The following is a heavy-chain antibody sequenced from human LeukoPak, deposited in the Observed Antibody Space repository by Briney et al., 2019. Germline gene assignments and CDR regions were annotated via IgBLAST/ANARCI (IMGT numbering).Heavy chain of an antibody. D-gene: IGHD3-3*01. CDR1: GVSISSTYYY. J-gene: IGHJ4*02. CDR3: ARQRVLRFLEWYTFDY. CDR2: IYYSGST. Sequence: SETLSLTCTVSGVSISSTYYYWGWIRQPPGKGLEYVGSIYYSGSTYYNPSLKSRVTISVDTSKNQFSLKLSSVTAADTAVYYCARQRVLRFLEWYTFDYWGQGTLVTVSS. V-gene: IGHV4-39*01.